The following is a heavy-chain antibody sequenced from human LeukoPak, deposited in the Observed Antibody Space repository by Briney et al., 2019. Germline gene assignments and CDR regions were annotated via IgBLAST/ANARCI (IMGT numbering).Heavy chain of an antibody. Sequence: ASVKVSCKASGYTFTSYAMHWVRQAPGQRLEWMGWINAGNGNTKYSQEFQGRVTMTRDMSTSTVNMELSSLRSEDTAVYYCARAQGSYYHYYMDVWGKGTTVTVSS. J-gene: IGHJ6*03. CDR3: ARAQGSYYHYYMDV. CDR2: INAGNGNT. V-gene: IGHV1-3*03. D-gene: IGHD1-26*01. CDR1: GYTFTSYA.